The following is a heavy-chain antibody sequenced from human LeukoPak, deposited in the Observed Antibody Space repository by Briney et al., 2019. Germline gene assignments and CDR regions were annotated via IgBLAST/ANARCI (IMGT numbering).Heavy chain of an antibody. CDR1: GFTFSSYS. CDR3: ARGIQLWYRYSDY. J-gene: IGHJ4*02. D-gene: IGHD5-18*01. Sequence: GGSLRLSCAASGFTFSSYSMNWVRQAPGKGLEWVSSISSSSSYIYYADSVKGRFTISRDNAKNSLYLQMNSLRAEDTAVYYCARGIQLWYRYSDYWGQGTLVTVSS. CDR2: ISSSSSYI. V-gene: IGHV3-21*01.